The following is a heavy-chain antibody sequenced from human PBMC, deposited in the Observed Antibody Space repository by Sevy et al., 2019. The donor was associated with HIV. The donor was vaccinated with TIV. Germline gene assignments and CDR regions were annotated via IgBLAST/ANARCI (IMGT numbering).Heavy chain of an antibody. CDR3: ATHEKYDYRSLLDY. CDR2: INPNTGAT. V-gene: IGHV1-2*02. D-gene: IGHD3-10*01. J-gene: IGHJ4*02. CDR1: GYTFTDYY. Sequence: ASVKVSCKASGYTFTDYYMHWVRQAPGQGLEWMGWINPNTGATAYAQIFQDRVTVTRDTSISTSYMELTRLRSDDTAVYYCATHEKYDYRSLLDYWGQGTLVTVSS.